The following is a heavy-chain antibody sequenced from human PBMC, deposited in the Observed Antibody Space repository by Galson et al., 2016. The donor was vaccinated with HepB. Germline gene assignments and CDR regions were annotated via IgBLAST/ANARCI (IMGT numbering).Heavy chain of an antibody. CDR3: ATRISAFDD. CDR2: ISGSGSST. Sequence: SLRLSCAASGFTFSTYVMNWVRQAPGKGLEWVSAISGSGSSTYYADSGKGRFTLSRDNSRTTLYLQMNSLRAGDTAVYYCATRISAFDDWGQGTLVNVSS. CDR1: GFTFSTYV. D-gene: IGHD2-15*01. V-gene: IGHV3-23*01. J-gene: IGHJ4*02.